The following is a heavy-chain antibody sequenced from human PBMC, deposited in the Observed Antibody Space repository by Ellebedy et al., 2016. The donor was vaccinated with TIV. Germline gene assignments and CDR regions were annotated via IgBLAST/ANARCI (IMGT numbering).Heavy chain of an antibody. D-gene: IGHD4-17*01. Sequence: SETLSLTXAVSGGSISSSNWWSWVRQPPGKGLEWLGEIHHSGNTNYNPSLKSRVTISVDKSKNQFSLKLTSVTAADTAIYYCARHGDFCADHWGQGTLVTVSS. CDR2: IHHSGNT. V-gene: IGHV4-4*02. CDR3: ARHGDFCADH. CDR1: GGSISSSNW. J-gene: IGHJ4*02.